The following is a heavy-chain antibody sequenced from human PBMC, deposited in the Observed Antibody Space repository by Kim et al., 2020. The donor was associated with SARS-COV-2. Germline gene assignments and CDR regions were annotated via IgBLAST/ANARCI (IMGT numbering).Heavy chain of an antibody. CDR1: GFTFSSNW. D-gene: IGHD3-22*01. Sequence: GGSLRLSCAASGFTFSSNWISWVRQPPGKGLEWVANIKEDGSERYYVGSVKGRFTISRDNAKNSVYLQMNILRVEDTAVYYCARGASRCGYSWGQGTLVTVSS. V-gene: IGHV3-7*01. CDR3: ARGASRCGYS. CDR2: IKEDGSER. J-gene: IGHJ4*02.